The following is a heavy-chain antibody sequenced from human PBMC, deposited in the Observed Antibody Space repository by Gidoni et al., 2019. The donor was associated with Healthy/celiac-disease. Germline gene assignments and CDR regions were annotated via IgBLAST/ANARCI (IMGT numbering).Heavy chain of an antibody. D-gene: IGHD3-22*01. CDR1: GFPFDAYA. CDR2: ISWNSGSI. Sequence: EVQLVESGGCLVQPGRSLRLSCAASGFPFDAYAMHWVRQAPGKGLEGVSGISWNSGSIGYADSVKGRFTISRDNAKNSLYLQMNSLRAEDTALYYCAKVFDSSGYFHFDYWGQGTLVTVSS. CDR3: AKVFDSSGYFHFDY. J-gene: IGHJ4*02. V-gene: IGHV3-9*01.